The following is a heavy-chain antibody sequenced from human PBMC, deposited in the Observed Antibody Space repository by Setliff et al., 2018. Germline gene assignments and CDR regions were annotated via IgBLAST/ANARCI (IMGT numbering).Heavy chain of an antibody. CDR2: IIPIFGTA. Sequence: SVKVSCKASGGTFSSYAISWVRQAPGQGLEWMGGIIPIFGTANYAQKFQGRVTITADESTSTAYMELSSLRSEDTAVYYCARELRNGRDAFDIWGQGTRVTVSS. D-gene: IGHD1-1*01. CDR1: GGTFSSYA. J-gene: IGHJ3*02. V-gene: IGHV1-69*13. CDR3: ARELRNGRDAFDI.